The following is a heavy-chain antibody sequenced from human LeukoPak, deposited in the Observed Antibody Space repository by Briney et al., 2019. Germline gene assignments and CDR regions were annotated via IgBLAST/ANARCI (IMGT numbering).Heavy chain of an antibody. CDR1: GYTFTGYY. CDR2: INPNSGGT. Sequence: ASVKVSCKASGYTFTGYYMHWVRQAPGQGLEWMGRINPNSGGTNYARKFQGRVTMTRDTSISTAYMELSRLRSDDTAVYYCASEAGDSSGWYDLDYWGQGTLVTVSS. V-gene: IGHV1-2*06. CDR3: ASEAGDSSGWYDLDY. J-gene: IGHJ4*02. D-gene: IGHD6-19*01.